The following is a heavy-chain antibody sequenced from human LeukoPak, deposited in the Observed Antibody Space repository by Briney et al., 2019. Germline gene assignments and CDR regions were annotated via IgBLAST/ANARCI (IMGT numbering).Heavy chain of an antibody. CDR2: IWYDGSNK. Sequence: PGGSLRLSCAASGFTFSSYSMNWVRQAPGKGLEWVAVIWYDGSNKYYADSVKGRFTISRDNSKNTLYLQMNSLRAEDTAVYYCAKESPAPYYYDSSGYFYYFDYWGQGTLVTVSS. CDR1: GFTFSSYS. D-gene: IGHD3-22*01. V-gene: IGHV3-33*06. J-gene: IGHJ4*02. CDR3: AKESPAPYYYDSSGYFYYFDY.